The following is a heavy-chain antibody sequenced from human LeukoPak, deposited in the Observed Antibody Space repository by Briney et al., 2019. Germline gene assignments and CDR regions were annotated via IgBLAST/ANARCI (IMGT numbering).Heavy chain of an antibody. V-gene: IGHV4-34*01. D-gene: IGHD3-3*01. J-gene: IGHJ4*02. CDR1: GGSFSGYY. CDR3: ARASIFGVVISIDY. CDR2: INHSGST. Sequence: KPSETLSLTCAVYGGSFSGYYWSWIRQPPGKGLEWIGEINHSGSTNYNPSLKSRVTISVDTSKNQFSLKLSSATAADTAVYYCARASIFGVVISIDYWGQGTLVTVSS.